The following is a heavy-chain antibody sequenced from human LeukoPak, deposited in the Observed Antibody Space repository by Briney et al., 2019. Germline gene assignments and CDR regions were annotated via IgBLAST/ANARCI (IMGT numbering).Heavy chain of an antibody. D-gene: IGHD6-13*01. V-gene: IGHV4-59*08. CDR1: GGSISSYY. Sequence: SETLSLTCTVSGGSISSYYWSWIRQPPGKGLEGIGYIYYSGSTNYNPSLKSRVTISVDTSKNQFSLKLSSVTAADTAVYYCASTPAAVISDAFDIWGQGTMVTVSS. CDR3: ASTPAAVISDAFDI. CDR2: IYYSGST. J-gene: IGHJ3*02.